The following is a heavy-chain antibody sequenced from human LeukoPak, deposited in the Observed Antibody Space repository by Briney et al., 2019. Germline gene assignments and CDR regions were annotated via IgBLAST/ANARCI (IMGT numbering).Heavy chain of an antibody. J-gene: IGHJ4*02. CDR1: GGSISSYY. CDR2: IYYSGSS. V-gene: IGHV4-59*12. D-gene: IGHD3-10*02. Sequence: SETLSLTCTVSGGSISSYYWSWIRQPPGKGLEWIGYIYYSGSSYYNPSLKSRVTISVDTSKNQFSLKLSSVTAADTAVYYCARGRAATMSADYWGQGTLVTVSS. CDR3: ARGRAATMSADY.